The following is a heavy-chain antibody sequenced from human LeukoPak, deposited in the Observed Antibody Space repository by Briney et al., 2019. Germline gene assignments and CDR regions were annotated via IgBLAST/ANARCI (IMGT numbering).Heavy chain of an antibody. Sequence: TSETLSLTCTVSGGSISSYYWSWIRQPPGKGLEWIGYIYYSGSTNYNPSLKSRVTISVDTSKNQFSLKLSSVTAADTAVYYCARGGQLWARGFDYWGQGTLVTVSS. V-gene: IGHV4-59*01. CDR3: ARGGQLWARGFDY. CDR2: IYYSGST. CDR1: GGSISSYY. J-gene: IGHJ4*02. D-gene: IGHD5-18*01.